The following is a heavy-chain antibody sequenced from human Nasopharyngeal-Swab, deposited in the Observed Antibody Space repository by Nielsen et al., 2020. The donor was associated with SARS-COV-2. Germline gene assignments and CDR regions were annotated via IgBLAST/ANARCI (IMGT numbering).Heavy chain of an antibody. CDR2: IYPGDSDT. D-gene: IGHD2-15*01. V-gene: IGHV5-51*01. CDR3: ARQSCSGGSCYFNDAFDI. Sequence: GRQMPGKGREGMGIIYPGDSDTRYSPSFQGQVTISADKSISTAYLQWSSLKASDTAMYYCARQSCSGGSCYFNDAFDIWGQGTMVTVSS. J-gene: IGHJ3*02.